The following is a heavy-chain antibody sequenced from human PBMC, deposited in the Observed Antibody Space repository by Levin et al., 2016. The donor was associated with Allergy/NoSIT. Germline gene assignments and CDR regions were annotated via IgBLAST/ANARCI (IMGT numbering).Heavy chain of an antibody. V-gene: IGHV4-39*07. CDR2: IYYSGST. D-gene: IGHD6-13*01. CDR1: GGSISSSSYY. CDR3: ARAVIAAGYYYYYYYMDV. Sequence: SETLSLTCTVSGGSISSSSYYWSWIRQPPGKGLEWIGTIYYSGSTYYSPSLKSRVTISVDTSKNQFSLKLSSVTAADTAVYYCARAVIAAGYYYYYYYMDVWGKGTTVTVSS. J-gene: IGHJ6*03.